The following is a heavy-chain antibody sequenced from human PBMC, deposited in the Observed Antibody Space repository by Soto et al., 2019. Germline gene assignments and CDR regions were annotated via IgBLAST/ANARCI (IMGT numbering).Heavy chain of an antibody. V-gene: IGHV4-39*01. CDR1: GGSINSSAYY. Sequence: QLQLQESGPGLVKPSETLSLTCTVSGGSINSSAYYWGWIRQPPGEGLEWIGSISYGESTYYNPSLKRRVTISVDTSKNQFSLKLNSVTAPDTAVYYCARREYCSGGSCYHFDSWGHGTLVTVSS. CDR2: ISYGEST. CDR3: ARREYCSGGSCYHFDS. J-gene: IGHJ4*01. D-gene: IGHD2-15*01.